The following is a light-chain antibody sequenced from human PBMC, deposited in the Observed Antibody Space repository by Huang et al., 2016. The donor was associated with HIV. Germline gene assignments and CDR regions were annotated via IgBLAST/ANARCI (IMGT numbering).Light chain of an antibody. Sequence: EIEVTQSPATLSVSPGERATLSCRTSQSVNINLAWYQQKPGQAPRLLIFGASTRATGIPARFSGSGSGTEFTLTISSLQSEDFAVYYCQHYNNWPYTFGQGAKVEI. V-gene: IGKV3-15*01. CDR1: QSVNIN. CDR2: GAS. CDR3: QHYNNWPYT. J-gene: IGKJ2*01.